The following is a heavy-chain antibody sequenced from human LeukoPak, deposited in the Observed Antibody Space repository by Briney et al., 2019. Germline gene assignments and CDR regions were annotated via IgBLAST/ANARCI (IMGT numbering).Heavy chain of an antibody. J-gene: IGHJ4*02. CDR1: GYTFTGYY. Sequence: ASVKVSCKASGYTFTGYYMHWVRQAPGQGLEWMGWINPNSGGTNYAQKFQGRVTMTRDTSISTAYMELSRLRSDDTAVYYCARVPDMVGDYYFDYWGQGTLVTVSS. V-gene: IGHV1-2*02. D-gene: IGHD3-10*01. CDR3: ARVPDMVGDYYFDY. CDR2: INPNSGGT.